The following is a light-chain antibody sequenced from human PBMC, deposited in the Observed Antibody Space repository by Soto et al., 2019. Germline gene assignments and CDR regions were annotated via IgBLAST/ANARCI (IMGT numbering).Light chain of an antibody. CDR3: QQSYRSPYT. Sequence: DIQMTQSPSSLSASVGGRVTITYRSSQNITTFLNWYQQKPGKAPNLLIHASSSLQSGVPSRFSGSGSGTDFTLTISSLQPEDFAAYFCQQSYRSPYTFGQGTKVDIK. V-gene: IGKV1-39*01. J-gene: IGKJ2*01. CDR1: QNITTF. CDR2: ASS.